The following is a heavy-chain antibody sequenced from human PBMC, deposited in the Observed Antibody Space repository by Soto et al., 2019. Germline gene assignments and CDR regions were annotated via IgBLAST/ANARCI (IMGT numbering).Heavy chain of an antibody. CDR3: ARGDGTGLYNSGWSPRY. CDR1: GFTFSYYS. D-gene: IGHD6-19*01. V-gene: IGHV3-21*04. Sequence: EVQLVESGGGLVKPGESLRVSCAASGFTFSYYSLHWVRQAPGKGLEWVSSISGSSPYTDYADRVKGRVTISRDNAKNSLSLRMDSLRAADTAVYYCARGDGTGLYNSGWSPRYWGQGTLVTVSS. J-gene: IGHJ4*02. CDR2: ISGSSPYT.